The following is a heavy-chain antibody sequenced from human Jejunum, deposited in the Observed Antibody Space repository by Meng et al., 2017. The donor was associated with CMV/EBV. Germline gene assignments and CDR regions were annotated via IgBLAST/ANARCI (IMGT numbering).Heavy chain of an antibody. Sequence: SGFTFSRHRMHWVRQGPGKGLVWVARVNSGGSDISYADSVKGRFIISRDNAKNTLYLQMNSLRAEDMAVYYCVRAGSGNAYGLFDSWGQGTLVTVSS. V-gene: IGHV3-74*01. CDR1: GFTFSRHR. CDR3: VRAGSGNAYGLFDS. J-gene: IGHJ4*02. CDR2: VNSGGSDI. D-gene: IGHD1-26*01.